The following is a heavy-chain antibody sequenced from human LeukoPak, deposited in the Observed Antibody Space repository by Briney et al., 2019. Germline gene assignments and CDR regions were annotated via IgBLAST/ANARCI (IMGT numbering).Heavy chain of an antibody. D-gene: IGHD3-3*01. J-gene: IGHJ6*02. V-gene: IGHV1-69*04. Sequence: SVKVSCKASGGAFSSYAISWVRQAPGQGLEWMGRIIPILGIANYVQKFQGRVTITADKSTSTAYMELSSLRSEDTAVYYCASPQTPLRFLEWFSYYYYGMDVWGQGTTVTVS. CDR1: GGAFSSYA. CDR2: IIPILGIA. CDR3: ASPQTPLRFLEWFSYYYYGMDV.